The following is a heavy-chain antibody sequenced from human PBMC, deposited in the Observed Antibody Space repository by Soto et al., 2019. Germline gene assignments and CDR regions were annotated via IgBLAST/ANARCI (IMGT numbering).Heavy chain of an antibody. Sequence: QVQLVQSGAEVKKPGSSVKVSCKASGGTFSSYAISWVRQAPGQGLEWMGGIIPIFGTANYAKKFQGRVTITADKSRSTAYMELSSLRSEDTAVYYCGYYYGSGSYRYGMDVWGQGTTVTVSS. D-gene: IGHD3-10*01. CDR3: GYYYGSGSYRYGMDV. V-gene: IGHV1-69*06. CDR2: IIPIFGTA. J-gene: IGHJ6*02. CDR1: GGTFSSYA.